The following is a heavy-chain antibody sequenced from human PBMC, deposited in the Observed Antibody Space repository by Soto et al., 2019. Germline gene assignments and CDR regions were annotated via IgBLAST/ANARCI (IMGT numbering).Heavy chain of an antibody. V-gene: IGHV4-34*01. J-gene: IGHJ6*02. CDR2: INHSGST. CDR1: GGSFSGYY. Sequence: LSLTCAVYGGSFSGYYWSWIRQPPGKGLEWIGEINHSGSTNYNPSLKSRVTISVDTSKNQFSLKLSSVTAADTAVYYCARGSGVYSSGWYQDYYYYYGMDVWGQGTTVTVS. D-gene: IGHD6-19*01. CDR3: ARGSGVYSSGWYQDYYYYYGMDV.